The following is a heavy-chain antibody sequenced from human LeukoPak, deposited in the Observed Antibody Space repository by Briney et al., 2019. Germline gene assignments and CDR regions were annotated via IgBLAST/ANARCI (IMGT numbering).Heavy chain of an antibody. CDR1: GYTFTSYY. J-gene: IGHJ3*02. D-gene: IGHD1-14*01. CDR2: INPSGGST. Sequence: ASVKVSCKASGYTFTSYYMHWVRQAPGQGLEWMGIINPSGGSTSYAQKFQGRVTMTRDTSISTAYMELSRLRSDDTAVCYCARNLRNVRTGPLIDAFDIWGQGTMVTVSS. CDR3: ARNLRNVRTGPLIDAFDI. V-gene: IGHV1-46*01.